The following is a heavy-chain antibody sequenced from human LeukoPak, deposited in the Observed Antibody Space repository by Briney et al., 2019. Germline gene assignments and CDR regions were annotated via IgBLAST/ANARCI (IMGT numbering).Heavy chain of an antibody. D-gene: IGHD2-15*01. J-gene: IGHJ4*02. V-gene: IGHV3-30*03. CDR3: ARKMVVAAVYYFDC. Sequence: GGSLRLSCAASGFTFSSYGMHWVRQAPGKGLEWVAVISYDGSNKYYADSVKGRFTISRDNSKNTLYLQMNSLRAEDTAVYYCARKMVVAAVYYFDCWGQGALVTVSS. CDR2: ISYDGSNK. CDR1: GFTFSSYG.